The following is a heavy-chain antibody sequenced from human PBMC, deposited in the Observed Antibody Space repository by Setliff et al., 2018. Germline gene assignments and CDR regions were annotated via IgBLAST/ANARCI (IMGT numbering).Heavy chain of an antibody. J-gene: IGHJ6*03. CDR2: IYTSGNT. CDR3: ARGKSYYYYMDV. V-gene: IGHV4-4*07. Sequence: LSLTCTVSGNSISSDYWSWIRQPAGKGLEWIGRIYTSGNTNYNPSLKSRVTMSVDTSKKQFSLKLSSVTAADTAVYYCARGKSYYYYMDVWGKGTTVTVSS. CDR1: GNSISSDY.